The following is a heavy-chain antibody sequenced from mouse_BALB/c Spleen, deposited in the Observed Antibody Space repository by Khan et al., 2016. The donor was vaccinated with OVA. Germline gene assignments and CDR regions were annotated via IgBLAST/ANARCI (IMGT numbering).Heavy chain of an antibody. V-gene: IGHV1S135*01. CDR1: GYSFTSYY. CDR2: IDLFNGGT. J-gene: IGHJ3*01. Sequence: MQLEESGPELMKPGASVKISCKASGYSFTSYYMHWVKQSHGKSLEWIGYIDLFNGGTSYNQKFKGKATLTVDKSSSTAYTHLSSLTSEDSAVYYCARGRYDGWFAYWGQGTLVTVSA. D-gene: IGHD2-14*01. CDR3: ARGRYDGWFAY.